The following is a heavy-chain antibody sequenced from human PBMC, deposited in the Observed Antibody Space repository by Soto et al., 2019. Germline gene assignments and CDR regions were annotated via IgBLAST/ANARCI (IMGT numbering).Heavy chain of an antibody. V-gene: IGHV3-33*01. CDR3: AREGAEAYFDY. CDR1: GFTFSSYG. J-gene: IGHJ4*02. CDR2: IWYDGSNK. Sequence: QVQLVESGGGVVQPGRSLRLSCAASGFTFSSYGMHWVRQAPGKGLEWVAVIWYDGSNKYYADSVKGRFTISRDNSKNTLYLQMNSRRAEDTAVYYCAREGAEAYFDYWGQGTLVTVSS.